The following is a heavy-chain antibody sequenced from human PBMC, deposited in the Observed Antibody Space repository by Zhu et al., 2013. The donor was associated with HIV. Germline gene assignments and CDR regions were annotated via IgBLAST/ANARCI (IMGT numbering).Heavy chain of an antibody. J-gene: IGHJ2*01. D-gene: IGHD6-6*01. CDR1: GYTFTSYD. CDR2: MNPNSGNT. V-gene: IGHV1-8*01. CDR3: ARVRVPIGLVQKTQGWYFDL. Sequence: QVQLVQSGAEVKKPGASVKVSCKASGYTFTSYDINWVRQATGQGLEWMGWMNPNSGNTGYAQKFQGRVTMTRNTSISTAYMELSSLRSEDTAVYYCARVRVPIGLVQKTQGWYFDLWAVAPWSLSPQ.